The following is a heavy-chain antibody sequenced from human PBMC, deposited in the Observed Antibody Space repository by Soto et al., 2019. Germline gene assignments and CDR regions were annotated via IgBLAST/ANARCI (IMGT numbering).Heavy chain of an antibody. Sequence: SETLSLTCAVSGGYISGGYYSWSWIRQPPGKGLEWIGFIYNSGSTYYNSSLKSRVTISVDRSKNHFFLNLTSVTAADTAVYYCAKWGVCSTSCPPVAGHYYGMDVWGQGTTVTVSS. J-gene: IGHJ6*02. CDR3: AKWGVCSTSCPPVAGHYYGMDV. CDR1: GGYISGGYYS. V-gene: IGHV4-30-2*01. CDR2: IYNSGST. D-gene: IGHD2-2*01.